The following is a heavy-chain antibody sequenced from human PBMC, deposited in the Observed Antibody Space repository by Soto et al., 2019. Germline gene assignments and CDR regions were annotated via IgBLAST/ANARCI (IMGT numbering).Heavy chain of an antibody. CDR3: ARHRSSSHFDY. CDR1: W. V-gene: IGHV5-51*01. J-gene: IGHJ4*02. CDR2: IYPGDSDT. D-gene: IGHD6-6*01. Sequence: WIGWVRQMPGKGLEWMGIIYPGDSDTRYSPSFQGQVTISADKSISTAYLQWSSLKASDTAMYYCARHRSSSHFDYWGQGTLVTVSS.